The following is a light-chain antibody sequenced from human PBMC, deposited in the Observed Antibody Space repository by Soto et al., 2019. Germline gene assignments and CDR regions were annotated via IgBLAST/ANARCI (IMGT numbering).Light chain of an antibody. Sequence: ETMLTQSPGTLSLSPGERATLSCRASQRVTSSYLAWYQQKPGQPPRLLIYGASSRATGIPDRFSGSGSGTDFTLTISRLEPEDFAVYYCQQYGTSLSWTFGQGTKVDIK. CDR2: GAS. V-gene: IGKV3-20*01. J-gene: IGKJ1*01. CDR1: QRVTSSY. CDR3: QQYGTSLSWT.